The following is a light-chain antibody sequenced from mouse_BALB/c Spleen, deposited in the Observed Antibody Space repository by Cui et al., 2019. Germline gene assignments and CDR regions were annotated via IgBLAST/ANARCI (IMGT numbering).Light chain of an antibody. CDR3: QQWSSYPLT. V-gene: IGKV4-55*01. CDR1: SSVSY. Sequence: QIVLTQSPAIMSASPGEKVTMTCSASSSVSYMYWYQQKPGSSPKPLIYDTSNLASGVPVRFSGSGSGTSYSLTISRMEAEDAATYYCQQWSSYPLTFGAGTKLELK. J-gene: IGKJ5*01. CDR2: DTS.